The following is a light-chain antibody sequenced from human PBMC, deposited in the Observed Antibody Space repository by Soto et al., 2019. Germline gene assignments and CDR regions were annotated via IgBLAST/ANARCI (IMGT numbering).Light chain of an antibody. CDR1: QDITNY. V-gene: IGKV1-33*01. J-gene: IGKJ4*02. CDR3: QQYDYLPLS. CDR2: DEY. Sequence: DIQMTQSPSSLSASVGDRVTVTCQASQDITNYLSWYQQKPGKAPKLLISDEYNLQIGVPSRFSSRGAGTEFSLTINNLQPEDVATYFCQQYDYLPLSVGGRTKVEVK.